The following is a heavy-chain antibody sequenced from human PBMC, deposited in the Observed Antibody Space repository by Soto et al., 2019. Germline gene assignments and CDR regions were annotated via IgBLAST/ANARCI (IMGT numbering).Heavy chain of an antibody. CDR3: AKEIGAAGRFFGMDV. CDR1: GYTVSIYY. V-gene: IGHV1-46*01. CDR2: INPSGGST. Sequence: ASVKVSCKALGYTVSIYYVHWVRQAPGQGLEWMGVINPSGGSTSYAQKFQGRLNMTRDRSAGTMSMELTSRTTDDTGVYFCAKEIGAAGRFFGMDVWGQGTTVTVSS. D-gene: IGHD6-13*01. J-gene: IGHJ6*02.